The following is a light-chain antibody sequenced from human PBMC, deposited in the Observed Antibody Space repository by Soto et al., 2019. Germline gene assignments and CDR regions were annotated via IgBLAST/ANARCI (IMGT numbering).Light chain of an antibody. J-gene: IGKJ1*01. Sequence: ASIGDRVIITCRASRGISNYLAWYQHKPGPAHKLLLYAAPTLHSGVQSRFSGSGSGTEFTLTIPSLRPEDFATYYCQQLTNYPRAFGQGTKVEIK. V-gene: IGKV1-9*01. CDR2: AAP. CDR1: RGISNY. CDR3: QQLTNYPRA.